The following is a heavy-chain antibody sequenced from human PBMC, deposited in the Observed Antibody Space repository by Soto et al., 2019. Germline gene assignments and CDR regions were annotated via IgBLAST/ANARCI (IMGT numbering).Heavy chain of an antibody. CDR2: IKQDGSEK. V-gene: IGHV3-7*01. Sequence: GGSLRLSCAASGFTFSSYWMSRVRQAPGKGLEWVANIKQDGSEKYYVDSVKGRFTISRDNAKNSLYLQMNSLRAEDTAVYYCARAVTYYDFWSGYYTPQYYYYYMDVWGKGTTVTVSS. J-gene: IGHJ6*03. CDR3: ARAVTYYDFWSGYYTPQYYYYYMDV. CDR1: GFTFSSYW. D-gene: IGHD3-3*01.